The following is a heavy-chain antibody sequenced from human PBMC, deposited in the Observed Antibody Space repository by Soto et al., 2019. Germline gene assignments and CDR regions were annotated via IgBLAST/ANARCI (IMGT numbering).Heavy chain of an antibody. V-gene: IGHV5-10-1*01. CDR3: ARPYESSGYSPY. J-gene: IGHJ4*02. D-gene: IGHD3-22*01. CDR1: GYSFTSYW. Sequence: GESLKISCKGSGYSFTSYWISWVRQMPGKGLEWMGRIDPSDSYTNYSPSFQGHVTISADKSISTAYLQWSSLKASDTAMSYCARPYESSGYSPYWGQGTLVTVSS. CDR2: IDPSDSYT.